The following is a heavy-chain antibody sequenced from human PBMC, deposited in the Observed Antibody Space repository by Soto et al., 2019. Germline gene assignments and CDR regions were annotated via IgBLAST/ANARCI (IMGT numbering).Heavy chain of an antibody. CDR1: GYTFTRDG. D-gene: IGHD2-21*01. CDR3: ARDLTYGGNSGILDY. CDR2: ISAYNGNT. V-gene: IGHV1-18*01. J-gene: IGHJ4*02. Sequence: QVQLVQSGAEVKKPGASVKVSCKASGYTFTRDGISWVRQAPGQGLEWMGWISAYNGNTNYAQKLQGRVTMTTDTAPCTAYMELRSLRPDDTAVYYCARDLTYGGNSGILDYWGQGTLVTVSS.